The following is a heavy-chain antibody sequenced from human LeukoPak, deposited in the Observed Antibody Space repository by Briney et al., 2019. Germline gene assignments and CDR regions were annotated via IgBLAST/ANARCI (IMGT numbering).Heavy chain of an antibody. V-gene: IGHV1-2*02. Sequence: ASVKVSCKASGYTFTGYYLHWVRQAPGQGLEWMGWINPNSGGTNYAQKFQGRVTMTRDTSISTAYMELSRLRSDDTAVYYYATTGSYYKFSAFDIWGQGTMVTVSS. D-gene: IGHD3-10*01. CDR2: INPNSGGT. CDR3: ATTGSYYKFSAFDI. CDR1: GYTFTGYY. J-gene: IGHJ3*02.